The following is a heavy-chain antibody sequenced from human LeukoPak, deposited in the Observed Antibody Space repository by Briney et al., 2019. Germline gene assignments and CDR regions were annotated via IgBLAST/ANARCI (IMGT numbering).Heavy chain of an antibody. CDR1: GESLSKYY. D-gene: IGHD1-26*01. CDR3: ASSVGSTDY. V-gene: IGHV4-34*01. J-gene: IGHJ4*02. Sequence: SETLSLTCAVYGESLSKYYWTWIRQSPAKGLEWIGEINHRGSTNLNPSLKSRVTLSVDTPKHQFSLKLTSVTAADAAVYYCASSVGSTDYWGQGTLVTVCS. CDR2: INHRGST.